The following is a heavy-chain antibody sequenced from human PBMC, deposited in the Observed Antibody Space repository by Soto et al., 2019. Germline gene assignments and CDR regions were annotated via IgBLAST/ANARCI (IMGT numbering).Heavy chain of an antibody. J-gene: IGHJ4*02. V-gene: IGHV1-69*01. CDR2: IIPSFGTA. D-gene: IGHD1-26*01. CDR3: ARDGGRHSGGIDY. Sequence: QVQLVQSGAEVKKPGSSVKVSCKASGGTFSSYSINWVRQAPGQGLEWMGEIIPSFGTANYAQKFQGRVTITADESTSTAYMELSSLRSAYTAVYYCARDGGRHSGGIDYWGQGTLVTVSS. CDR1: GGTFSSYS.